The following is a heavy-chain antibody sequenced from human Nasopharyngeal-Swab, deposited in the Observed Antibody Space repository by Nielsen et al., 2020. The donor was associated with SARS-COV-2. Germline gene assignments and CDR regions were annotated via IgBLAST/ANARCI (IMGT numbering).Heavy chain of an antibody. V-gene: IGHV1-8*01. D-gene: IGHD4-17*01. CDR3: ARGYGDYGDNWFDP. CDR2: MNPNSGNT. J-gene: IGHJ5*02. CDR1: GFPFSMYG. Sequence: ASVKVSCKASGFPFSMYGLSWVRQAPGQGLEWMGWMNPNSGNTGYAQKFQGRVTMTRNTSISTAYMELSSLRSEDTAVYYCARGYGDYGDNWFDPWGQGTLVTVSS.